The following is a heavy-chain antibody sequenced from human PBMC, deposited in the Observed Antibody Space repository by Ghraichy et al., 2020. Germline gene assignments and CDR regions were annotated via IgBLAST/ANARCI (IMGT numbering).Heavy chain of an antibody. CDR1: GFTFTSSA. CDR3: AADRAVAGYLGYWFDP. CDR2: IVVGSGNT. J-gene: IGHJ5*02. V-gene: IGHV1-58*01. D-gene: IGHD6-19*01. Sequence: SVKVSCKASGFTFTSSAVQWVRQARGQRLEWIGWIVVGSGNTNYAQKFQETVTITRDMSTSTAYMELSSLRSEDTAVYYCAADRAVAGYLGYWFDPWGQGTLVTVSS.